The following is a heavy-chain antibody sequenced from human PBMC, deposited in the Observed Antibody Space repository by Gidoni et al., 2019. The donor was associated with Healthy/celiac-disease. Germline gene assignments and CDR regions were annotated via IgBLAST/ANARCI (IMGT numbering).Heavy chain of an antibody. CDR2: IYWDDDK. D-gene: IGHD6-13*01. CDR1: GFSLSTRGVG. J-gene: IGHJ4*02. CDR3: AHSPRIAAAGDFDY. Sequence: QITLKESGPTLVKPTQTLTLTCTFSGFSLSTRGVGVGWIRQPPGKALEWLALIYWDDDKRYSPSLKSRLTITKDTSKNQVVLTMTNMDPVDTATYYCAHSPRIAAAGDFDYWGQGTLVTVSS. V-gene: IGHV2-5*02.